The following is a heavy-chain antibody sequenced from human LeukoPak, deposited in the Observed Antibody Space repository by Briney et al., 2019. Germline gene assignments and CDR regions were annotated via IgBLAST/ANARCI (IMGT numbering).Heavy chain of an antibody. V-gene: IGHV3-23*01. Sequence: GGSLRLSCAASGFTFISYAMSWVRQAPGKGLEWVSALSGSGASTYYADSVKGRFTISRDNSKNTLYLQMNSLRAEDTAVYYCARRIAVAANWFDPWGQGTLVTVSS. CDR2: LSGSGAST. J-gene: IGHJ5*02. CDR3: ARRIAVAANWFDP. CDR1: GFTFISYA. D-gene: IGHD6-19*01.